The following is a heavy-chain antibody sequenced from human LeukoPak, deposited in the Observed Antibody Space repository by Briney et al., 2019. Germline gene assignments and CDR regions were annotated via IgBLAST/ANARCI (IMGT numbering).Heavy chain of an antibody. CDR1: GGTFSSYA. D-gene: IGHD2-2*01. Sequence: SVKVSCKASGGTFSSYAISWVRQAPGQGLEWMGGIIPIFGTANYAQKSQGRVTITADESTSTAYMELSGLRSEDTAVYYCARGLVPASYYYMDVWGKGTTVTVSS. V-gene: IGHV1-69*13. CDR2: IIPIFGTA. J-gene: IGHJ6*03. CDR3: ARGLVPASYYYMDV.